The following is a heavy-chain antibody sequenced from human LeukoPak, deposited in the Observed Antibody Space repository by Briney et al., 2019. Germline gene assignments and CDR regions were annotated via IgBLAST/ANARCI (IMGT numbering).Heavy chain of an antibody. J-gene: IGHJ4*02. Sequence: GGSLRLSCAASGFTFNSHSMNWVRQAPGKGLEWISYISSSRSIIHYADSVKGRFTISRDNAKNSLYLQMNSLRVEDTAVYYCARTGYSSSFDYWGQGTQVTVSS. CDR3: ARTGYSSSFDY. D-gene: IGHD6-13*01. CDR2: ISSSRSII. CDR1: GFTFNSHS. V-gene: IGHV3-48*01.